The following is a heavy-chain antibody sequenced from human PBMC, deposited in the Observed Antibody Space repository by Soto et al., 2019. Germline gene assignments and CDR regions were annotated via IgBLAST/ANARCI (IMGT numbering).Heavy chain of an antibody. CDR3: AGGPPNDDGGHDAFDI. D-gene: IGHD4-17*01. CDR2: ILPIVDAI. Sequence: QVQLVQSGTVVKKPGSSVKVSSKASGGTFSRHAVNWVRQAPGQGLEWMGAILPIVDAINDAQKFQDRVTIAGDASTGRVYIELRRLRSADTAVYLCAGGPPNDDGGHDAFDIWGRGTLVSVSS. CDR1: GGTFSRHA. J-gene: IGHJ3*02. V-gene: IGHV1-69*12.